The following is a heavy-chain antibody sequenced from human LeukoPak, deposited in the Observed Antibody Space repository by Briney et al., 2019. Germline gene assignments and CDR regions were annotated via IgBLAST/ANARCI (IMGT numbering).Heavy chain of an antibody. Sequence: SETLSLTCTVSGGSISSYYWSWIRQPPGKGLEWIGYIYTSGSTNYNPSLKSRVTISVDTSKNQFSLKLSSVTAADTAVYYCARERIDYGDYVGYFDYWGRGTLVAVSS. CDR3: ARERIDYGDYVGYFDY. J-gene: IGHJ4*02. V-gene: IGHV4-4*09. CDR2: IYTSGST. D-gene: IGHD4-17*01. CDR1: GGSISSYY.